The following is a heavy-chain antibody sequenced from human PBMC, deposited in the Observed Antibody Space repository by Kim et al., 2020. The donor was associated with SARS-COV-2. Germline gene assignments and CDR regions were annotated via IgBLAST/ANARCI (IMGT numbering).Heavy chain of an antibody. CDR2: SNII. J-gene: IGHJ4*02. Sequence: SNIIYYADAVKGRFIISRDDAKNSAYLQMNSLKVEDTAVYYCARRSYDDYWGQGTPVTVSS. CDR3: ARRSYDDY. D-gene: IGHD3-10*01. V-gene: IGHV3-48*04.